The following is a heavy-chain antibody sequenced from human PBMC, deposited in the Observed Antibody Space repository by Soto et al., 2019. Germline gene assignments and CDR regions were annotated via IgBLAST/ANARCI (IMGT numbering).Heavy chain of an antibody. J-gene: IGHJ5*02. CDR3: ARHGSIGARQNWFDP. CDR1: GYIFTNYW. CDR2: IWPGDSET. V-gene: IGHV5-51*01. Sequence: GESLKISCKGSGYIFTNYWIGWVRQMPGKGLEWMGIIWPGDSETRYSPSFQGQVTMSADKSINTAYLQWSSLKASDTATYYCARHGSIGARQNWFDPWGQGTLVTVSS. D-gene: IGHD6-6*01.